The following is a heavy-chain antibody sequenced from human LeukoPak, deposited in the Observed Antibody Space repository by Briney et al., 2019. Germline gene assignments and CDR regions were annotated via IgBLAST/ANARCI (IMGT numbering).Heavy chain of an antibody. CDR2: IVVGSGNT. CDR1: GFTFTNSA. J-gene: IGHJ3*02. CDR3: AASAGYCSGGSCYEIDAFDI. Sequence: SVKVSCKASGFTFTNSAVQWVRQARGQRLEWIGWIVVGSGNTNYAQKFQERVTITRDMSTSTAYMELSSLRSEDTAVYYCAASAGYCSGGSCYEIDAFDIWGQGTMVTVSS. D-gene: IGHD2-15*01. V-gene: IGHV1-58*01.